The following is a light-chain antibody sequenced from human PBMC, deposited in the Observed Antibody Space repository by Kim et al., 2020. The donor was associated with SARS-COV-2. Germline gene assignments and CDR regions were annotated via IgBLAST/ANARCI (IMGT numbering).Light chain of an antibody. Sequence: HSITISCPRTSSDVGSFNSVSWSQQHPGKAPKLMIYDVSTRPSGVSNRFSGSKSGNTASLTISGLQAEDEADYYCSSYASSSTVLFGGGTQLTVL. CDR2: DVS. CDR3: SSYASSSTVL. V-gene: IGLV2-14*03. CDR1: SSDVGSFNS. J-gene: IGLJ2*01.